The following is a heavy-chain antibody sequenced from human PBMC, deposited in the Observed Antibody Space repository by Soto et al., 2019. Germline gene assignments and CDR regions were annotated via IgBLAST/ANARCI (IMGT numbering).Heavy chain of an antibody. CDR3: TGPVDGVVIPFDP. V-gene: IGHV3-73*01. CDR2: IRSKANSYAT. CDR1: GFTFSGSA. Sequence: EVQLVESGGGLVQPGGSLKQSCAASGFTFSGSAMHWVRQASGKGLEWVGRIRSKANSYATAYAASVKGRFTISRDDSKNTAYLQMNSLKTEDTAVYYCTGPVDGVVIPFDPWGQGTLVTVSS. J-gene: IGHJ5*02. D-gene: IGHD3-10*01.